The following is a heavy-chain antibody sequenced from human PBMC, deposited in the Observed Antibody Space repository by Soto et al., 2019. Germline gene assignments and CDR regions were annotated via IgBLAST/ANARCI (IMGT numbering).Heavy chain of an antibody. Sequence: SETLSLTCSVSGGSISGYYWNWIRRPPGKGLEWIGYIYYSGSTNYNPSLKSRVTISVDTSKNQFSLKLTSVTAADTAMYYCARDHDSAYDLGGYFDYWGQGTLVTVSS. CDR3: ARDHDSAYDLGGYFDY. J-gene: IGHJ4*02. D-gene: IGHD5-12*01. V-gene: IGHV4-59*01. CDR1: GGSISGYY. CDR2: IYYSGST.